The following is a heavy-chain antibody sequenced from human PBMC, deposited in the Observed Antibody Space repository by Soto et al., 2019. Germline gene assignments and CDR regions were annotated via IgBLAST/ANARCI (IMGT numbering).Heavy chain of an antibody. CDR3: ARGGGGRYSVHWFDP. V-gene: IGHV4-34*01. J-gene: IGHJ5*02. CDR1: GGSFSGYY. D-gene: IGHD1-26*01. CDR2: INHSGTT. Sequence: QVQLQQWGAGLLKPSETLSLTCAVYGGSFSGYYWSWIRQPPGKGLDWIGEINHSGTTNYSPSLKSRVTISVDTYKNQFSLKLSSVTAADTAVYYGARGGGGRYSVHWFDPWGQGTLATVSS.